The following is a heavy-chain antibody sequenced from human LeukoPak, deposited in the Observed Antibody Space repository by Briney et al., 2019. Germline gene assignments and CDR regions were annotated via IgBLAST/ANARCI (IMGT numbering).Heavy chain of an antibody. CDR2: IWFDGSDK. CDR1: GFTFRSYG. CDR3: ARDRVLAAAGPGYGMDV. V-gene: IGHV3-33*01. J-gene: IGHJ6*04. Sequence: GGSLRLSCAASGFTFRSYGMHWVRQAPGKGLEWVALIWFDGSDKYYTDSVKGRFTISRDNSKNTLYLQMNSLRAEDTAVYYCARDRVLAAAGPGYGMDVWGKGTTVTVTS. D-gene: IGHD6-13*01.